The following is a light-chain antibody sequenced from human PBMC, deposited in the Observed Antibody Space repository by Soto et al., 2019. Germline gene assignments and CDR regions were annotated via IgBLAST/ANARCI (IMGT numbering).Light chain of an antibody. CDR2: GAS. CDR1: QSVSSN. V-gene: IGKV3-15*01. Sequence: EIVMTQSPATMSVSPGERATLSCRASQSVSSNLAWYQQKPGQAPRLLIYGASTRATGIPARFSGSGSGTEFTLTISSLQSEDFAVYYCQQYNNLPREFGQGTKVEIK. J-gene: IGKJ1*01. CDR3: QQYNNLPRE.